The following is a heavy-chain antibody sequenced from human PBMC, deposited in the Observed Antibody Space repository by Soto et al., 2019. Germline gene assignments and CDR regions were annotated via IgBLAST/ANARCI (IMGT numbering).Heavy chain of an antibody. CDR2: IYYSGST. CDR1: GGSISSSSYY. V-gene: IGHV4-39*01. D-gene: IGHD3-3*01. Sequence: SETRSLTCTVSGGSISSSSYYWGWIRQPPGKGLEWIGSIYYSGSTYYNPSLKSRVTISVDTSKNQFSLKLSSVTAADTAVYYCARLGYDFWSGYFDYWGQGTLVTVSS. CDR3: ARLGYDFWSGYFDY. J-gene: IGHJ4*02.